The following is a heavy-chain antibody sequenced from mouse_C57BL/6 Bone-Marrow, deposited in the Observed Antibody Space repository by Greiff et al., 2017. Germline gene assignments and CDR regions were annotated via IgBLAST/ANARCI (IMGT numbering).Heavy chain of an antibody. CDR1: GYSITSGYY. CDR3: AREELRSWYFDV. Sequence: ESGPGLVKPSQSLSLTCSVTGYSITSGYYWNWIRQFPGNKLEWMGYISYDGSNNYNPSLKNRISITRDPSKNQFFLKLNSVTTEDTATYYCAREELRSWYFDVWGTGTTVTVSS. J-gene: IGHJ1*03. CDR2: ISYDGSN. V-gene: IGHV3-6*01. D-gene: IGHD1-1*01.